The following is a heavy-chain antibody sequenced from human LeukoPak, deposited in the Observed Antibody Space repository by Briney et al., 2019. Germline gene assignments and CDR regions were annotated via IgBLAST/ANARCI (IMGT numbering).Heavy chain of an antibody. J-gene: IGHJ4*02. V-gene: IGHV3-48*03. CDR3: ARDLYGSGSY. Sequence: GGSLRLSCAASGFTLSGYEMNWVRQAPGKGLEWVSYISSSGSTIYYADSVKGRFTISRDNAKNSLYLQMNSLRAEDTAVYYCARDLYGSGSYWGQGTLVTVSS. CDR2: ISSSGSTI. D-gene: IGHD3-10*01. CDR1: GFTLSGYE.